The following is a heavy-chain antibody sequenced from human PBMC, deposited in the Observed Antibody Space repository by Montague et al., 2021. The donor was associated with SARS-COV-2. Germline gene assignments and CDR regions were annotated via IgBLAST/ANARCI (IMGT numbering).Heavy chain of an antibody. Sequence: SETLSLTCTVSSGSFSSYYWSWIRQPPGKGLGWIGEVNHSGKTNYNPSLKSRVTISVDTSKNQFSLKLSSVTAADTAVYYCARGSEYCGSWYLAFEIWGQGTMVTVSS. CDR3: ARGSEYCGSWYLAFEI. D-gene: IGHD6-13*01. CDR1: SGSFSSYY. CDR2: VNHSGKT. V-gene: IGHV4-59*12. J-gene: IGHJ3*02.